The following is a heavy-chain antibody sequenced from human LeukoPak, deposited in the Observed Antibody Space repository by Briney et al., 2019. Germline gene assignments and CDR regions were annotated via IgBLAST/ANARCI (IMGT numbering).Heavy chain of an antibody. CDR2: IDWDDDK. V-gene: IGHV2-70*04. Sequence: SGPTLVKPTQPLLLTFPFSGFSLSTSGMRVSWIRHPPGKALEWLARIDWDDDKFYSTSLKTKLTISKDTSKTQVVLTMTNMDPVNTATSYCARNQILGKYAFDLWGQGTMVTVSS. CDR1: GFSLSTSGMR. CDR3: ARNQILGKYAFDL. J-gene: IGHJ3*01. D-gene: IGHD2-8*02.